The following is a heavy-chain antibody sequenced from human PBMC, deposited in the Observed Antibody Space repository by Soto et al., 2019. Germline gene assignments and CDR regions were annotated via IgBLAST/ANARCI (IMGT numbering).Heavy chain of an antibody. D-gene: IGHD2-2*02. CDR1: GGTFSSYA. J-gene: IGHJ6*02. CDR2: IIPIFGTA. V-gene: IGHV1-69*06. CDR3: AREHCSSTICYNYYYYGMDV. Sequence: QVQLVQSGAEVKKPGSSVKVSCKASGGTFSSYAISWVRQAPGQGLEWMGGIIPIFGTANYAQKFQGRVTITADKATSTAYIELSSLRSEDTAVYYCAREHCSSTICYNYYYYGMDVWGQGTTVTVSS.